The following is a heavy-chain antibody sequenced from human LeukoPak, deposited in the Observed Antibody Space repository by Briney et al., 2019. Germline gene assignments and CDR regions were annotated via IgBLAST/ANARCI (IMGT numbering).Heavy chain of an antibody. CDR3: AAVYCSGGSCYFGD. CDR2: MNPNSGNT. V-gene: IGHV1-8*01. D-gene: IGHD2-15*01. J-gene: IGHJ4*02. Sequence: GASVKVSCKASGCTFTSYDINWVRQATGQGLEWMGWMNPNSGNTGYAQKFQGRVTMTRNTSISTAYMELSSLRSEDTAVYYCAAVYCSGGSCYFGDWGQGTLVTVSS. CDR1: GCTFTSYD.